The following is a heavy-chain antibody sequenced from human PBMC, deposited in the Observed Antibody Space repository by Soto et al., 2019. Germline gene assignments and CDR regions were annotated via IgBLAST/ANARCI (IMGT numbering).Heavy chain of an antibody. J-gene: IGHJ4*02. CDR3: AKDRVGCSGTSCYIFSSFDY. CDR2: ISGSGDST. V-gene: IGHV3-23*01. Sequence: GGSLRLSCAASGFTFSSYAMSWVRQAPGKGLEWASAISGSGDSTYYADSVKGRFTISRDNSKNTLYLQMNSLRAEDTAIYYCAKDRVGCSGTSCYIFSSFDYWGQGTLVTVSS. D-gene: IGHD2-2*02. CDR1: GFTFSSYA.